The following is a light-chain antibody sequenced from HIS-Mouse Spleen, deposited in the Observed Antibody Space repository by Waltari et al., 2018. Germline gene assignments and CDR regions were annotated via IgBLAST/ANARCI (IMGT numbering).Light chain of an antibody. Sequence: QSALTQPASVSGSPGQSITISCTGTSSDVGSYNLVSWYQQHPGKAPKLRSYEGSKRPAGVSKRFSGSKSGNTASLTISGLQAEDEADYCCCSYAGSSTLVFGGGTKLTVL. CDR2: EGS. J-gene: IGLJ2*01. CDR3: CSYAGSSTLV. CDR1: SSDVGSYNL. V-gene: IGLV2-23*01.